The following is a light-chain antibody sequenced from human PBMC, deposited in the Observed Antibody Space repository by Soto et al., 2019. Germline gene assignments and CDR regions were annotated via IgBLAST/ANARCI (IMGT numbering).Light chain of an antibody. V-gene: IGKV3-20*01. CDR3: QQSYSSPPT. CDR1: QSVSSSY. J-gene: IGKJ1*01. Sequence: PGERATLSCRASQSVSSSYLVWYQQKPGQAPRLLIYGASSRATGVPDRFSGSGSGTDFTLTISSLEPEDFATYYCQQSYSSPPTFGQGTKVDIK. CDR2: GAS.